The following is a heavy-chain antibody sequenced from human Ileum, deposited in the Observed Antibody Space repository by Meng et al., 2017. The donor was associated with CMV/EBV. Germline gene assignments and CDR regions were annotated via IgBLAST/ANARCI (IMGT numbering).Heavy chain of an antibody. CDR2: IYPQNGGT. D-gene: IGHD3-9*01. V-gene: IGHV1-2*02. Sequence: QVQMVKSGTEVKMPGASGKVSCKTSGYALTAKHLHWVRQAPGQGLEWMGWIYPQNGGTYFAQKFQGRVTMTSDTSITTAYMELSSLTSDDTAIYYCVKEDWYFDFWGQGTLVTVSS. CDR1: GYALTAKH. J-gene: IGHJ4*02. CDR3: VKEDWYFDF.